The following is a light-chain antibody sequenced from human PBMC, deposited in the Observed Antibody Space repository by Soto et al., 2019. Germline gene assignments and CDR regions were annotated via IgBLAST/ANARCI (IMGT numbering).Light chain of an antibody. Sequence: EIVLTQSPGTLSLSPGERATLSCRASQSVSSSYLAWYQQKPGQAPRLLIYGASSRATGIPDRFSGSGSGTDFTLTISRLEPEDFAVYYWQQYGSSPLSFGQGTELEIK. CDR2: GAS. V-gene: IGKV3-20*01. J-gene: IGKJ2*01. CDR3: QQYGSSPLS. CDR1: QSVSSSY.